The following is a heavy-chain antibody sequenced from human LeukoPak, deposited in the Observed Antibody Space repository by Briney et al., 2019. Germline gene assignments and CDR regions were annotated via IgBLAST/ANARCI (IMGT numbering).Heavy chain of an antibody. CDR2: IYYSGST. J-gene: IGHJ4*02. Sequence: SETLSLTCTVSGGSISSSSYYWGWIRQPPGKGLEWIGSIYYSGSTYYNPSLKSRVTISVDTSKNQFSLKLSSVTAADTAVYYCARDEVMITFGGVIVLPLGWGQGTLVTVSS. D-gene: IGHD3-16*02. CDR1: GGSISSSSYY. CDR3: ARDEVMITFGGVIVLPLG. V-gene: IGHV4-39*07.